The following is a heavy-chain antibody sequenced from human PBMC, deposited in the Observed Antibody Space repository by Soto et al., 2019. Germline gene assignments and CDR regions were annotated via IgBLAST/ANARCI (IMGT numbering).Heavy chain of an antibody. CDR1: GFTFSSYS. V-gene: IGHV3-48*02. CDR3: ARERGEPYYYDSSGYSPFDI. D-gene: IGHD3-22*01. J-gene: IGHJ3*02. CDR2: ISSSSSTI. Sequence: GGSLRLSCAASGFTFSSYSMNWVRQAPGKGLEWVSYISSSSSTIYYADSVKGRFTISRDNAKNSLYLQMNSLRDEDTAVYYCARERGEPYYYDSSGYSPFDIWGQGTMVTVSS.